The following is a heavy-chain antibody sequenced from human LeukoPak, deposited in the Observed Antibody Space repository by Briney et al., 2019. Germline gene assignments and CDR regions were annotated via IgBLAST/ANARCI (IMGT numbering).Heavy chain of an antibody. CDR1: GGSISSHY. CDR2: IYNSGST. J-gene: IGHJ4*02. Sequence: PSETLSLTCTVSGGSISSHYWSWIRQPPGKGLEWIGYIYNSGSTNYNPSFKSRVTISVDTSKNRFSLKLTSVTAADTAVYYCARGGYSYGYDDDFEYWGQGILVTVSS. CDR3: ARGGYSYGYDDDFEY. V-gene: IGHV4-59*11. D-gene: IGHD5-18*01.